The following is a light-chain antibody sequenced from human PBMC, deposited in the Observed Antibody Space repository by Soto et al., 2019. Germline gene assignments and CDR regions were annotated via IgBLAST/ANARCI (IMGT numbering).Light chain of an antibody. CDR3: QQHTNWPPWT. V-gene: IGKV3-15*01. J-gene: IGKJ1*01. CDR2: GAS. CDR1: QSVISN. Sequence: EIVMTQSPATLSVSQGERVTLSCRASQSVISNVAWYQQKLGQSPRLLIYGASTRATGTPARFSGSGSGTEFTLTISSLQSDDFAVYYCQQHTNWPPWTFGQGTKVEIK.